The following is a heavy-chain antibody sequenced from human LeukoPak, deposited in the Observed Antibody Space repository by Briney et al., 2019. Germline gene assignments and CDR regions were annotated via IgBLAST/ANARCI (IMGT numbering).Heavy chain of an antibody. CDR3: ARRGGYYPFDY. D-gene: IGHD3-22*01. J-gene: IGHJ4*02. CDR2: IYYSGST. CDR1: SGSISSSNYY. V-gene: IGHV4-61*01. Sequence: PSETLSLTCTVSSGSISSSNYYWSWIRQPPGKGLEWIGYIYYSGSTNYNPSLKSRVTISVDTSKNQFSLKLSSVTAADTAVYYCARRGGYYPFDYWGQGTLVTVSS.